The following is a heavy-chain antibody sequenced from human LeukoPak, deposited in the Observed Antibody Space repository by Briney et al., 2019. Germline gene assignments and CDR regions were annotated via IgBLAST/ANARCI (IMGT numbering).Heavy chain of an antibody. Sequence: ASVKVSCKASGCTFTGYYMHWVRQAPGQGLEWMGWINPNSGGTNYAQKFQGRVTMTRDTSISTAYMELSRLRSDDTAVYYCARLSITIFGERAAFDIWGQGTMVTVSS. J-gene: IGHJ3*02. V-gene: IGHV1-2*02. D-gene: IGHD3-3*01. CDR2: INPNSGGT. CDR3: ARLSITIFGERAAFDI. CDR1: GCTFTGYY.